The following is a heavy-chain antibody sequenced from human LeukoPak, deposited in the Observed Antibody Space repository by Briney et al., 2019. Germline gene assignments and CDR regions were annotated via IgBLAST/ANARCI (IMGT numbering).Heavy chain of an antibody. Sequence: GGSLRLSCAASGFTFRRYGMSWVRQAPGKGLEWVSAISGSGGNTFYGDSVKGRFTISRDNSKNTLYLQMNSLRAEDTAVYYCAKDGTSSSFDYWGQGTLVTVSS. CDR3: AKDGTSSSFDY. CDR2: ISGSGGNT. J-gene: IGHJ4*02. V-gene: IGHV3-23*01. CDR1: GFTFRRYG. D-gene: IGHD6-6*01.